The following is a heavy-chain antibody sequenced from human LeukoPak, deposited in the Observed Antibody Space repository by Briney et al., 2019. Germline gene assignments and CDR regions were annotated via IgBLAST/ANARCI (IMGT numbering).Heavy chain of an antibody. CDR2: IYYSGST. J-gene: IGHJ5*02. V-gene: IGHV4-59*01. CDR1: GGSISSYY. CDR3: ARDKGGPHLDP. Sequence: PSETLSLTCTVSGGSISSYYWSWIRQPPGKGLEWIGYIYYSGSTNYNPSLKSRVTISVDTSKNQFSLKLSSVTAADTAVYYCARDKGGPHLDPWGQETLVTVS.